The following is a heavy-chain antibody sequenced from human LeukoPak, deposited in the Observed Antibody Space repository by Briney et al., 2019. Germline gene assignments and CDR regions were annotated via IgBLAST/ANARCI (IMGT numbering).Heavy chain of an antibody. V-gene: IGHV4-30-4*08. CDR3: TREVYSNYRWFDP. CDR1: GGSISSGDYY. CDR2: IYYSGST. D-gene: IGHD4-11*01. J-gene: IGHJ5*02. Sequence: PSETLSLTCTVSGGSISSGDYYWRWIRQPPGKGLEWIGYIYYSGSTYYNPSLNSRVTISVDTSKNQFSLKLSPVTAADTAVYYCTREVYSNYRWFDPWGQGTLVTVSS.